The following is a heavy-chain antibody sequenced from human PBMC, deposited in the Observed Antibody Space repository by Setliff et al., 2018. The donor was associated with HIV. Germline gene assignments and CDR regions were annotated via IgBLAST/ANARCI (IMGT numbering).Heavy chain of an antibody. J-gene: IGHJ1*01. V-gene: IGHV3-23*01. CDR1: GFTFSRYW. Sequence: PGGSLRLSCAASGFTFSRYWMHWVRQAPGKGLEWVSSLSGSGGSTYYADSVKGRFTISRDNSKNTLYLRMNSLRADDTAVYYCAKEGSTAVAGYADYFQDWGQGTLVTVSS. CDR2: LSGSGGST. CDR3: AKEGSTAVAGYADYFQD. D-gene: IGHD6-19*01.